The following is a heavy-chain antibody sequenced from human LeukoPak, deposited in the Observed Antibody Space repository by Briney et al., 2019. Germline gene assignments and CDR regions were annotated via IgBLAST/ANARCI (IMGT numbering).Heavy chain of an antibody. CDR2: ISSSSSYR. CDR3: ARVGGITLALAPSPFPDYNYYYMDV. Sequence: GGSLRLSCAASEFTFSDYNMHWVRQAPGKGLEWVSYISSSSSYRYYADSVKGRFAISRDNAKNSLYLQMDSLRAEDTAVYYCARVGGITLALAPSPFPDYNYYYMDVWGKGTTVTVSS. CDR1: EFTFSDYN. V-gene: IGHV3-21*01. J-gene: IGHJ6*03. D-gene: IGHD3-10*01.